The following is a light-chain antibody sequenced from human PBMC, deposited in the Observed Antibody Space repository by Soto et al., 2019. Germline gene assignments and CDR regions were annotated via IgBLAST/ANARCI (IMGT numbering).Light chain of an antibody. J-gene: IGKJ1*01. CDR3: QQYNDSPRT. V-gene: IGKV3-15*01. CDR1: QHISNN. CDR2: GAS. Sequence: EIVITQSPATLSVSPGERATLSCRASQHISNNLAWYNQKPGQAPSLLIYGASTRATGIRARFSGSGSGIEFTLTISSLQSEDFAVYYCQQYNDSPRTFGQGTKVDIK.